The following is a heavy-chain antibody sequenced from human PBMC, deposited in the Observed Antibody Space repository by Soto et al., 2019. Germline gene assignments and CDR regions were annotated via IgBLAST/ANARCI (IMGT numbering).Heavy chain of an antibody. CDR2: ISYDGSNK. J-gene: IGHJ6*02. V-gene: IGHV3-30*18. D-gene: IGHD2-8*01. CDR1: GFTFGSYG. Sequence: GGSLRLSCAASGFTFGSYGMHWVRQAPGKGLEWVAVISYDGSNKYYADSVKGRFTISRDNSKNTLYLQMNSLRAEDTAVYYCAKDLSPIKAVLMVYEEYYYGMDVWGQGTTVTSP. CDR3: AKDLSPIKAVLMVYEEYYYGMDV.